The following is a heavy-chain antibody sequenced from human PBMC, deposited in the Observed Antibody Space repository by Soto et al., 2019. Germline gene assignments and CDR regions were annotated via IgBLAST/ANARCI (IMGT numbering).Heavy chain of an antibody. CDR1: GFTVSSNY. CDR2: IYSGGST. D-gene: IGHD2-2*01. V-gene: IGHV3-53*01. Sequence: EVQLVESGGGLIQPGGSLRLSCAASGFTVSSNYMSWVRQAPGKGLEWVSVIYSGGSTYYADSVKGRFTISRDNSKNTLYLQRNSLRAEDTAVYYCARLSTGEYCSSTSCPTGAGDYWGQGTLVTVSS. CDR3: ARLSTGEYCSSTSCPTGAGDY. J-gene: IGHJ4*02.